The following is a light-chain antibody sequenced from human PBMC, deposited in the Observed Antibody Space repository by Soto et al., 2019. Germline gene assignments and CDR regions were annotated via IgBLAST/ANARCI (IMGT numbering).Light chain of an antibody. CDR3: NSYTTSSTLV. J-gene: IGLJ2*01. CDR1: SSDVGGYNY. Sequence: QSVLTQPASVSGSPGQSITISCTGTSSDVGGYNYVSWYQQHPGKAPKLMIYEVTNRPSGISDRFSASKSGNTASLTISGIQAEDEADYYCNSYTTSSTLVFGGGTKLTVL. V-gene: IGLV2-14*01. CDR2: EVT.